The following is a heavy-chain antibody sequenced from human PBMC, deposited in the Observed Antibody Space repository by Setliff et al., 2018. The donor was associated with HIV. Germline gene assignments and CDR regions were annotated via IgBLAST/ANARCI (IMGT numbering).Heavy chain of an antibody. CDR2: INPNSGGT. D-gene: IGHD6-19*01. CDR3: ARESSGWSPPYYGMDV. J-gene: IGHJ6*02. Sequence: ASVKVSCKASGYTFTGYYIHWVRQAPGQGLEWMGWINPNSGGTNYAQNFQGRVTMTRVTSISTAYMAMSRLRSDDTAMYYCARESSGWSPPYYGMDVWGQGTTVTVSS. CDR1: GYTFTGYY. V-gene: IGHV1-2*02.